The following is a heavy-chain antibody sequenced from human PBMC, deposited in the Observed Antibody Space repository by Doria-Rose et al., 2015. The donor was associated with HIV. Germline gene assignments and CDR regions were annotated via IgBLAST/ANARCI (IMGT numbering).Heavy chain of an antibody. V-gene: IGHV4-59*01. CDR3: ARGVGPALDY. CDR2: IYYSGST. Sequence: LSLTCTVPGGSISNYYWTWIRQPPGKGLEWIGYIYYSGSTSYNPSLKSRVIISVDTSKNQFSLRLSSVTAADTAAYYCARGVGPALDYWGQGTLVTVSS. J-gene: IGHJ4*02. CDR1: GGSISNYY.